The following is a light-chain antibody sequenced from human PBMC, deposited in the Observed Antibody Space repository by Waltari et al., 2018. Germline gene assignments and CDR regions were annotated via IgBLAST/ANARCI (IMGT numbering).Light chain of an antibody. CDR2: EVT. J-gene: IGLJ2*01. CDR3: SSYAGSNNLL. CDR1: SSDVGGYNY. Sequence: SGSPGQSVTISCTGTSSDVGGYNYVSWYQQHPGKAPKVMIYEVTKRPSGVPDRFSGSKSGNTASLTVSGLQAEDEADYYCSSYAGSNNLLFGGGTKLTVL. V-gene: IGLV2-8*01.